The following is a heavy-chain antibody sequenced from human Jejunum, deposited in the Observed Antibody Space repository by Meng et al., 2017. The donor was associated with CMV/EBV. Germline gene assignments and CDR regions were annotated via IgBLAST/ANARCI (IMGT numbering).Heavy chain of an antibody. D-gene: IGHD3-3*01. CDR3: ARILRESYDFWSGSDYGMDV. Sequence: DYYMTWIRQAPRQGLEWVAYVSTGESTIYYTDSVKGRFTISRDNAKNSLYLQMNSLRAEDTAVYYCARILRESYDFWSGSDYGMDVWGQGTTVTVSS. CDR1: DYY. V-gene: IGHV3-11*01. CDR2: VSTGESTI. J-gene: IGHJ6*02.